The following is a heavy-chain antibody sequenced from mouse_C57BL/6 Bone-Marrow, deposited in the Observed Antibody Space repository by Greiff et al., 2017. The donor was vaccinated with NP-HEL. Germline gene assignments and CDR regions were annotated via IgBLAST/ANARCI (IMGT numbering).Heavy chain of an antibody. CDR1: GFTFSDYG. D-gene: IGHD4-1*01. Sequence: DVQLVESGGGLVKPGGSLKLSCAASGFTFSDYGMHWVRQAPEKGLEWVAYISSGSSTIYYADTVKGRFTISRDNAKNTLFLQMTSLRSEDTAMYYCARFGTFYYYAMDYWGQGTSVTVSS. J-gene: IGHJ4*01. CDR3: ARFGTFYYYAMDY. V-gene: IGHV5-17*01. CDR2: ISSGSSTI.